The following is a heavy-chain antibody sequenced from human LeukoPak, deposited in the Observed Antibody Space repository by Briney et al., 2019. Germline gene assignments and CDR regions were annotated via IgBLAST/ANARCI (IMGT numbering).Heavy chain of an antibody. J-gene: IGHJ3*02. Sequence: ASVKVSCKASGYTFTSYYMHWVRQAPGQGLEWMGIINPSGGSTSYAQKFQGRVTMTRDTSTGTVYMELSSLRSEDTAVYYCARRIDYSNWSYDAFDIWGQGTMVTVSS. CDR1: GYTFTSYY. D-gene: IGHD4-11*01. V-gene: IGHV1-46*03. CDR2: INPSGGST. CDR3: ARRIDYSNWSYDAFDI.